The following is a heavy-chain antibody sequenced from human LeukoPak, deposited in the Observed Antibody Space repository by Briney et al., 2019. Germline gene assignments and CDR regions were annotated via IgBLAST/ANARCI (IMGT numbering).Heavy chain of an antibody. CDR3: AKRGHYDSSGSYAPFDC. CDR1: GFTFSSYA. D-gene: IGHD3-22*01. CDR2: FSGGGGGT. Sequence: GGSLRLSCAASGFTFSSYAMSWVRQAPGKGLEWVSAFSGGGGGTYYADSVKGRFTVSRDNSKNTLYLQMISLRAEDTAVYYCAKRGHYDSSGSYAPFDCWGQGTLVTVSS. V-gene: IGHV3-23*01. J-gene: IGHJ4*02.